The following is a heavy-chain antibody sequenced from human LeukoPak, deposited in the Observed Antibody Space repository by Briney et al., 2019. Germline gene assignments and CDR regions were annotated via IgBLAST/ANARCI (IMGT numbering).Heavy chain of an antibody. CDR3: ARDEYYYDSSGYHPQNWFDP. J-gene: IGHJ5*02. CDR1: GYTFTSYG. D-gene: IGHD3-22*01. Sequence: ASVKVSCKASGYTFTSYGISWVRQAPGQGLEWMGWISAYNGNTNYAQKLQGRVTMTTDTSTSTAYMELRSLRSDDTAVYYCARDEYYYDSSGYHPQNWFDPWGQGTLVTVSS. CDR2: ISAYNGNT. V-gene: IGHV1-18*01.